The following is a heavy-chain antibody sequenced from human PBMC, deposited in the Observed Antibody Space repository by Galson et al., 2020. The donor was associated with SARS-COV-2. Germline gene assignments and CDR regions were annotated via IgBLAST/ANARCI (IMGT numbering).Heavy chain of an antibody. J-gene: IGHJ6*03. CDR2: IYYSGST. CDR3: ARGNTDSGYGPGNYYYYMDV. D-gene: IGHD5-12*01. Sequence: SETLSLTCTVSGGSISSYYWSWIRQPPGKGLEWIGYIYYSGSTNYNPSLKSRVTISVDTSKNQFSLKLSSVTAADTAVYYCARGNTDSGYGPGNYYYYMDVWGKGTTVTVSS. V-gene: IGHV4-59*01. CDR1: GGSISSYY.